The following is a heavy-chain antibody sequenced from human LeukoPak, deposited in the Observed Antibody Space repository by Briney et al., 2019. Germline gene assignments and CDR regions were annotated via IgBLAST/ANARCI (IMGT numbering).Heavy chain of an antibody. V-gene: IGHV1-46*01. CDR3: AGSPYDYYMDV. Sequence: GASVKVSCKASGYTFTSYYMHWVRQAPGQGLEWMGIINPSGGSTSYAQKFQGRVTMTRDMSTSTVYMELSSLRSEDTAVYYCAGSPYDYYMDVWGKGTTVTVSS. CDR1: GYTFTSYY. D-gene: IGHD1-26*01. CDR2: INPSGGST. J-gene: IGHJ6*03.